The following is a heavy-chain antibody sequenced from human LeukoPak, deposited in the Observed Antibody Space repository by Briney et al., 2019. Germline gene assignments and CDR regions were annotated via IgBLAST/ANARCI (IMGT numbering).Heavy chain of an antibody. J-gene: IGHJ5*02. D-gene: IGHD1-14*01. CDR1: GGSFSGYY. V-gene: IGHV4-34*01. Sequence: SETLSLTCAVYGGSFSGYYWSWIRQPPGKGLEWIGEINHSGSTNYNPSLKSRVTMSVDTSRNQFSLRLTSVTAADTAVYYCTRAPRKAWFDPWGQGTLVTVSS. CDR2: INHSGST. CDR3: TRAPRKAWFDP.